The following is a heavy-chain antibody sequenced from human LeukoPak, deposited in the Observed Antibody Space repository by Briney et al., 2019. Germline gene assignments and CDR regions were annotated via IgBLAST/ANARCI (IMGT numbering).Heavy chain of an antibody. CDR3: AKSGGSSSSDY. V-gene: IGHV3-30*18. Sequence: TGGSLRLSCAASGFTVSSYGMHWVRQAPGKGLEWVAVISYDGSNKYYADSVKGRFTISRDNSKNTLYLQMNSLRAEDTAVYYCAKSGGSSSSDYWGQGTLVTVSS. D-gene: IGHD6-6*01. J-gene: IGHJ4*02. CDR1: GFTVSSYG. CDR2: ISYDGSNK.